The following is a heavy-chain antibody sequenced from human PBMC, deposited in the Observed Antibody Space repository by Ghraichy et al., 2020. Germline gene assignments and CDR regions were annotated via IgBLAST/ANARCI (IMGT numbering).Heavy chain of an antibody. V-gene: IGHV3-30*18. CDR1: GFTFSSYG. J-gene: IGHJ3*02. CDR2: ISYDGSNK. CDR3: AKDLGYGDQLDAFDI. D-gene: IGHD4-17*01. Sequence: GESLNISCAASGFTFSSYGMHWVRQAPGKGLEWVAVISYDGSNKYYADSVKGRFTISRDNSKNTLYLQMNSLRAEDTAVYYCAKDLGYGDQLDAFDIWGQGTMVTVSS.